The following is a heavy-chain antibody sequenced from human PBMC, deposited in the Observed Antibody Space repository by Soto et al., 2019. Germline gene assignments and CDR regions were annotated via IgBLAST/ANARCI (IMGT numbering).Heavy chain of an antibody. CDR2: INAGNGNT. D-gene: IGHD3-10*01. V-gene: IGHV1-3*01. J-gene: IGHJ6*02. Sequence: GASGKGSWEDSGNSFTRYGMEWGGQAPGQRLEWMGWINAGNGNTKYSHKFQGRVTITRDTSASTAYMELSSLRSEDTAVYYCARFGVSYYYYGMDVWGQGTTVTVSS. CDR3: ARFGVSYYYYGMDV. CDR1: GNSFTRYG.